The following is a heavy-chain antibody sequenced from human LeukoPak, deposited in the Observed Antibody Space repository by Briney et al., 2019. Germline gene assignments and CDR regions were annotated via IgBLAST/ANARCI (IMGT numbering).Heavy chain of an antibody. Sequence: TSETLSLTCTVSGGSISSYYWSWIRQPPGKGLEWIGYIYYSGSTNYNPSLKSRVTISVDTSKNQFSLKLSSVTAADTAVYYCARDYDSSGYLGYWGQGTLVTVSS. V-gene: IGHV4-59*01. CDR3: ARDYDSSGYLGY. CDR1: GGSISSYY. J-gene: IGHJ4*02. CDR2: IYYSGST. D-gene: IGHD3-22*01.